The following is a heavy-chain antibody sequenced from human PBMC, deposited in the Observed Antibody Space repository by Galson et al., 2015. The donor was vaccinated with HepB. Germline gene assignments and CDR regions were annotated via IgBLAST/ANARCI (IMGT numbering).Heavy chain of an antibody. CDR2: IYYSGST. V-gene: IGHV4-59*01. Sequence: SETLSLTCTVSGGSISSYYWSWIRQPPGKGLEWIGYIYYSGSTNYNPSLKSRVTISVDTSKNQFSLKPGSVTAADTAVYYCARDGPSGSYPGVWGQGTLVTVSS. CDR1: GGSISSYY. CDR3: ARDGPSGSYPGV. D-gene: IGHD1-26*01. J-gene: IGHJ4*02.